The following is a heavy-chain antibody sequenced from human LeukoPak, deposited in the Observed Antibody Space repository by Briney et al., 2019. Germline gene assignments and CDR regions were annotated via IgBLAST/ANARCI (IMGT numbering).Heavy chain of an antibody. D-gene: IGHD6-19*01. V-gene: IGHV3-49*04. CDR2: IRSKAYGGAT. CDR1: GFTFGDYA. CDR3: ARGPQYPYSSGMIDY. Sequence: GRSLRLSCTTSGFTFGDYAMTWVRQAPGKGLEWVGFIRSKAYGGATEYAASVKGRFTISRDDSKSIAYLQMNSLRAEDTALYYCARGPQYPYSSGMIDYWGQGTLVTVSS. J-gene: IGHJ4*02.